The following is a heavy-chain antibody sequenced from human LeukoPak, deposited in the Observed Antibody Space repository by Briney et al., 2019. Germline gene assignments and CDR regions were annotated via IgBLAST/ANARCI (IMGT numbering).Heavy chain of an antibody. CDR3: ANQKANYYDSSGDV. V-gene: IGHV3-53*01. J-gene: IGHJ6*02. CDR2: IYSVGST. Sequence: GGSLRLSCAASGFTVTSNYMSWVRQAPGKGLEWVSIIYSVGSTYHADSVKGRFTISRDNSKNTLFLQMNSLRAEDTAVYYCANQKANYYDSSGDVWGQGTTVTVSS. D-gene: IGHD3-22*01. CDR1: GFTVTSNY.